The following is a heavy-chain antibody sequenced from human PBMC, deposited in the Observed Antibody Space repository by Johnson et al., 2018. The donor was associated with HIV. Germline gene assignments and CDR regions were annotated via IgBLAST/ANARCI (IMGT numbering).Heavy chain of an antibody. CDR3: AKGLSLSGGYSYDCFDI. V-gene: IGHV3-30*18. CDR2: ISYDGTNK. Sequence: QVQLVESGGGVVQPGRSLRLSCAASGFTFSSYGMHWVRQAPGKGLEWVAVISYDGTNKYYADSVKGRFTISRDNSKNTLYLQMNSLRPEDTAVYYCAKGLSLSGGYSYDCFDIWGQGTIVTVSS. J-gene: IGHJ3*02. D-gene: IGHD1-26*01. CDR1: GFTFSSYG.